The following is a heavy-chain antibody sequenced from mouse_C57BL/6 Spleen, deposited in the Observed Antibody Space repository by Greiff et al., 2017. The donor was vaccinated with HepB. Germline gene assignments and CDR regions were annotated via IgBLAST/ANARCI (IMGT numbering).Heavy chain of an antibody. CDR3: ARTITNYFDY. CDR2: IDPGDGDT. J-gene: IGHJ2*01. CDR1: GYAFSSSW. Sequence: QVQLQQSGPELVKPGASVKISCKASGYAFSSSWMNWVKQRPGKGLEWIGRIDPGDGDTNYNGKFKGKATLTADKSSSTAYMQLSSLTSEDSAVFFCARTITNYFDYWGQGTTLTVSS. V-gene: IGHV1-82*01. D-gene: IGHD1-1*01.